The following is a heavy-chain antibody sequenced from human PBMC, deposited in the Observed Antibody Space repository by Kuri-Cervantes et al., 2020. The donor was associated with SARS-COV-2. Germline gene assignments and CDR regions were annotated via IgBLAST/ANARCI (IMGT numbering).Heavy chain of an antibody. J-gene: IGHJ6*02. CDR1: GTSSSSGSYY. V-gene: IGHV4-61*01. CDR2: IYYDGST. D-gene: IGHD4-17*01. Sequence: SDTRSLTCTVSGTSSSSGSYYWSWTRQPPGKGLEWIGYIYYDGSTNYNPSLKSRFTISGDTSKNQLSLKLNCVNAADTAMYYCARHDYGAPLTYYHGMDVWGQGTTVTVSS. CDR3: ARHDYGAPLTYYHGMDV.